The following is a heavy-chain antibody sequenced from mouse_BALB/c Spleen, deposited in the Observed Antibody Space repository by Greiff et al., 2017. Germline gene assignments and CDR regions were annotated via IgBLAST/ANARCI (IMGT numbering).Heavy chain of an antibody. Sequence: QVHVKQSGAELVRPGTSVKMSCKAAGYTFTNYWIGWVKQRPGHGLEWIGDIYPGGGYTNYNQKFKGKATLTADTSSSTAYMQLSSLTSEDSAIYVYARSVYGNYDAMDYWGQGTSVTVSS. J-gene: IGHJ4*01. CDR1: GYTFTNYW. V-gene: IGHV1-63*02. CDR3: ARSVYGNYDAMDY. CDR2: IYPGGGYT. D-gene: IGHD2-1*01.